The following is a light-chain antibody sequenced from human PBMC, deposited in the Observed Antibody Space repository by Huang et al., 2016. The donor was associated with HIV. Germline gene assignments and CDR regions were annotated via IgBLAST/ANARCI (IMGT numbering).Light chain of an antibody. V-gene: IGKV3-11*01. CDR1: QSLSSY. Sequence: EIVLTQSPATLSLSPGERATLSCRASQSLSSYLAWYQQKPGQAPRLLIYDASTRATGIPARFSGSGSGTDFTLTISSLEPEDFAVYYCQQRGNWPITFGQGTRLEIK. CDR2: DAS. CDR3: QQRGNWPIT. J-gene: IGKJ5*01.